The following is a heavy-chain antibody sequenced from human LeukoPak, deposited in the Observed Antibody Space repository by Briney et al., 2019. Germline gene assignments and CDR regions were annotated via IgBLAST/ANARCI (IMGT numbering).Heavy chain of an antibody. Sequence: GGSLRLSCAASGFTLSRYAINWVRQAPGKGLEWVAVISYDGSNKYYADSVKGRFTISRDNSKNTLWLQMNSLRSGGTAVYYGARGRAPGGGPGDYYGMDVWGQGTTVTVSS. J-gene: IGHJ6*02. D-gene: IGHD7-27*01. V-gene: IGHV3-30-3*01. CDR1: GFTLSRYA. CDR2: ISYDGSNK. CDR3: ARGRAPGGGPGDYYGMDV.